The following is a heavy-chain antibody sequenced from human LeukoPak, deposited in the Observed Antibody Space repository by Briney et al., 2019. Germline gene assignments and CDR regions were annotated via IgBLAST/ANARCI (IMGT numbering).Heavy chain of an antibody. CDR3: AKGNHMVRGVIIPYYFDY. V-gene: IGHV3-23*01. D-gene: IGHD3-10*01. CDR2: ISGSGGST. J-gene: IGHJ4*02. Sequence: GGSLRLSCAASGFTFSSYAMSWVRQAPGKGLEWVSAISGSGGSTYYADSAKGRFTISRDNSKNTLYLQMNSLRAEDTAVYYCAKGNHMVRGVIIPYYFDYWGQGTLVTVSS. CDR1: GFTFSSYA.